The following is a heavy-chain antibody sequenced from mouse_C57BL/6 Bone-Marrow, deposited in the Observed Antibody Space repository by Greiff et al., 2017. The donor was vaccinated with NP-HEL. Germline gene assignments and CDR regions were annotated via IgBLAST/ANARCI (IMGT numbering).Heavy chain of an antibody. CDR2: IYPGSGST. CDR3: APLDSSGLWFAY. J-gene: IGHJ3*01. CDR1: GYTFTSYW. Sequence: LQQPGAELVKPGASVKMSCKASGYTFTSYWITWVKQRPGQGLEWIGDIYPGSGSTNYNEKFKSKATLTVATSSSTAYMQLSSLTSEDSAVYYCAPLDSSGLWFAYWGQGTLVTVSA. V-gene: IGHV1-55*01. D-gene: IGHD3-2*02.